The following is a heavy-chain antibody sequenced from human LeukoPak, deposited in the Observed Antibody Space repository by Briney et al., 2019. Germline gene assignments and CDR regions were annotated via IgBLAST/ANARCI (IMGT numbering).Heavy chain of an antibody. J-gene: IGHJ6*03. CDR2: IYNDGHGI. D-gene: IGHD3-3*01. CDR3: AAGGGWDPSFGVVTHIDV. CDR1: GFTFSGYW. Sequence: PGGSLRLSCAASGFTFSGYWMHWVRQGPEKGLELVSRIYNDGHGIIYADSVKGRFTTSRDNAKNTLYLQMNSLRVEETAVYYCAAGGGWDPSFGVVTHIDVWGKGTTVAVS. V-gene: IGHV3-74*01.